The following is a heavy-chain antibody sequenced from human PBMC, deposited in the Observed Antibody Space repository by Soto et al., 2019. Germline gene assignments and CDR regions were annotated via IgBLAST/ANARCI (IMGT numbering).Heavy chain of an antibody. D-gene: IGHD6-13*01. J-gene: IGHJ5*02. V-gene: IGHV3-23*01. Sequence: EVQLLESGGGLVQPGGFLRLSCAASGFTFSSYAMSWVRQAPGKGLEWVSAISGSGGSTYYADSVKGRFTISRDNSKNTLYLQMNSLRAEDTAGYYCAKVIAAAGTGYWFDPWGQGTLVTVSS. CDR3: AKVIAAAGTGYWFDP. CDR1: GFTFSSYA. CDR2: ISGSGGST.